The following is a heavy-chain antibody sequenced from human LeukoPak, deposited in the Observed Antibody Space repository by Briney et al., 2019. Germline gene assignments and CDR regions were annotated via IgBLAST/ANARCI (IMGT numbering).Heavy chain of an antibody. Sequence: GGSLRLSCAASGFAFSNYGMHWVRQAPGKGLEWVAVVWYDGSNKDYADSVKGRFTVSRDNSRNTLFLQMNSLRVEDTAVYYCATDRATQYFDYWGQGTLVSVPS. D-gene: IGHD2-15*01. V-gene: IGHV3-33*01. J-gene: IGHJ4*02. CDR3: ATDRATQYFDY. CDR2: VWYDGSNK. CDR1: GFAFSNYG.